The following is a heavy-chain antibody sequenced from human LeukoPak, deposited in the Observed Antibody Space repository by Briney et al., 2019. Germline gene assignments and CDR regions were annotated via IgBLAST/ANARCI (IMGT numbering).Heavy chain of an antibody. CDR2: IYYSGST. Sequence: SETLSLTCAVSGGSISSYYWSWIRQPPGKGLEWIGYIYYSGSTNYNPSLKSRVTISVDTSKNQFSLKLSSVTAADTAVYYCARDIYCSSTSCSYDAFDIWGQGTMVTVSS. CDR1: GGSISSYY. V-gene: IGHV4-59*01. J-gene: IGHJ3*02. CDR3: ARDIYCSSTSCSYDAFDI. D-gene: IGHD2-2*01.